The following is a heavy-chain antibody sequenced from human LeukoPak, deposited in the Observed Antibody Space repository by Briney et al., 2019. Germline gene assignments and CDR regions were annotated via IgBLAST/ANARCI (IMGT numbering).Heavy chain of an antibody. V-gene: IGHV4-30-2*01. D-gene: IGHD2-15*01. J-gene: IGHJ4*02. CDR3: ARDLGGRNPYFDY. CDR1: GGSISSGGYC. CDR2: TYHSGST. Sequence: PSQTLSLTCAVSGGSISSGGYCWGWIRQPPGKGLEWIGYTYHSGSTYYDPSLKSRVTISVDRSKNQFSLKLSSVTAADTAVYYCARDLGGRNPYFDYWGQGTLVTVCS.